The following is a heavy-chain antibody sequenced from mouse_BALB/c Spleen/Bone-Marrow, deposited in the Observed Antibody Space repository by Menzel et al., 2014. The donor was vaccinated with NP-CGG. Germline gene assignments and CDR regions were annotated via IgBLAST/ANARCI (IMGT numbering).Heavy chain of an antibody. D-gene: IGHD3-2*02. J-gene: IGHJ2*01. CDR3: TRRPLQANSYFDC. CDR2: ISSGGSST. CDR1: GFTFSSYG. V-gene: IGHV5-6*02. Sequence: EVMLVESGGDLVKPGGSLKLSCVASGFTFSSYGMSWVRQTPDKRLEWVATISSGGSSTYYPASVKGRFTISRDNAKSTLYLQMSSLNSDDTAMYYCTRRPLQANSYFDCWGQGTTLTVSS.